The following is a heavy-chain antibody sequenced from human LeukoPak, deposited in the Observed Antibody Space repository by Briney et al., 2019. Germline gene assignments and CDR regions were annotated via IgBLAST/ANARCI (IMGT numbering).Heavy chain of an antibody. J-gene: IGHJ4*02. CDR2: ISTSGVNT. V-gene: IGHV3-23*01. CDR1: GFTFSSYA. Sequence: GGSLRLSCAASGFTFSSYAMSWVRQAPGKGLEWVSAISTSGVNTYYADSVKGRFTISRDNSKNTLYLQMSSLRAEDTAVYYCAKSTCIPIRPSDYWGQGALVTVSS. CDR3: AKSTCIPIRPSDY. D-gene: IGHD2-2*02.